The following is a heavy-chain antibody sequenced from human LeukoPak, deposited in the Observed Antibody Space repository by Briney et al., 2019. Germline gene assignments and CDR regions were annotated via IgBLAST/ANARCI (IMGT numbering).Heavy chain of an antibody. CDR3: AREGVATINNWFDP. CDR1: GGTFSSYA. Sequence: SVKVSCKASGGTFSSYAISWVRQAPGQGLEWMGRIIPILGIANYAQKFQGRVTITADKSTSTAYMELSSLRSEDTAVYYCAREGVATINNWFDPWGQGTLVTVSS. CDR2: IIPILGIA. J-gene: IGHJ5*02. D-gene: IGHD5-12*01. V-gene: IGHV1-69*04.